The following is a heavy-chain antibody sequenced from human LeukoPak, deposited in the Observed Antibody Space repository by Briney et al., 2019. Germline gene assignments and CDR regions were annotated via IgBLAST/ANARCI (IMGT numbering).Heavy chain of an antibody. CDR1: GGTFTGNY. CDR3: ARGLIGYYYGSGSTYYYGMDV. D-gene: IGHD3-10*01. CDR2: INHSGST. V-gene: IGHV4-34*01. J-gene: IGHJ6*02. Sequence: PSETLSLTCAVYGGTFTGNYWTWIRQPPGKGLEWIGEINHSGSTNYNPSLKSRVTIVVDTSKRQFSLKLTSVTAADTAVYYCARGLIGYYYGSGSTYYYGMDVWGQGTTVTASS.